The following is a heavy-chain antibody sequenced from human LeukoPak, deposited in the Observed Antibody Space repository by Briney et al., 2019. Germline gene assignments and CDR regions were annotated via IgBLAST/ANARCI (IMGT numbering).Heavy chain of an antibody. CDR2: INHSGST. CDR1: GGSFSGYY. V-gene: IGHV4-34*01. CDR3: ARGKSIQLWLRGYYYYMDV. D-gene: IGHD5-18*01. J-gene: IGHJ6*03. Sequence: SETLSLTCAVYGGSFSGYYWSWIRQPPGKGLEWIGEINHSGSTNYNPSLKSRVTISVDTSKNQFSLKLSSVTAADTAVYYCARGKSIQLWLRGYYYYMDVWGKGTTVTVSS.